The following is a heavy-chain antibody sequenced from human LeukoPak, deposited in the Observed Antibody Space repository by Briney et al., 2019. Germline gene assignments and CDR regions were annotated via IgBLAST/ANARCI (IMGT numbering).Heavy chain of an antibody. Sequence: GGSLRLSCAASGFTFSSYGMHWVRQAPGKGLEWVAVIWYDGSNKYYADSVKGRFTISRDNSKNTLYLQMNSLRAEDTAVYYCARVRPYSSGWYYFDYWGQGTLVTISS. CDR2: IWYDGSNK. CDR3: ARVRPYSSGWYYFDY. CDR1: GFTFSSYG. D-gene: IGHD6-19*01. J-gene: IGHJ4*02. V-gene: IGHV3-33*01.